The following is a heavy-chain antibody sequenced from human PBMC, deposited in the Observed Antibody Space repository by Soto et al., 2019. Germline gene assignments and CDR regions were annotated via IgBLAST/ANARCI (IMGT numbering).Heavy chain of an antibody. CDR2: INPSGGST. J-gene: IGHJ3*02. CDR3: ARRPLGILVVPAANDAFDI. Sequence: ASVKVSCKASGYTFTSYYMHWVRQAPGQGLEWMGIINPSGGSTSYAQKFQARVTMTRDTSTSTVYMELSSLRSEDTAVYYCARRPLGILVVPAANDAFDIWGQGTMVTVSS. CDR1: GYTFTSYY. D-gene: IGHD2-2*01. V-gene: IGHV1-46*01.